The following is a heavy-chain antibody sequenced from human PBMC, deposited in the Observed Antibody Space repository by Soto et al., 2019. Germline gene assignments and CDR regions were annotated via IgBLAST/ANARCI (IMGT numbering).Heavy chain of an antibody. CDR1: GGTLNNCA. Sequence: SVKVSCKASGGTLNNCAINWVRQAPGQGLEWMGGILPVSAPPDYAQKFQGRVSITADHSTSTVYMELSRLKSDDTAVYFCATDSNYDVSNSFWGQGTLVTVSS. CDR2: ILPVSAPP. V-gene: IGHV1-69*13. D-gene: IGHD3-3*01. CDR3: ATDSNYDVSNSF. J-gene: IGHJ4*02.